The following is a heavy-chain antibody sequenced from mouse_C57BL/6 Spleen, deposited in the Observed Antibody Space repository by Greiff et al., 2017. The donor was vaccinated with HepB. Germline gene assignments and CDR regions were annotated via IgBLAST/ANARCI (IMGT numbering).Heavy chain of an antibody. CDR3: TRDYYGSSSAWFAY. D-gene: IGHD1-1*01. J-gene: IGHJ3*01. CDR1: GFNIKDYY. V-gene: IGHV14-1*01. Sequence: EVQLQQSGAELVRPGASVKLSCTASGFNIKDYYMNWVKQRPEQGLEWIGRIDPEDGDTEYAPKFQGKATMTSDTSSHNAYLQLSSLTYETTAVYYCTRDYYGSSSAWFAYWGQVTLVTVSA. CDR2: IDPEDGDT.